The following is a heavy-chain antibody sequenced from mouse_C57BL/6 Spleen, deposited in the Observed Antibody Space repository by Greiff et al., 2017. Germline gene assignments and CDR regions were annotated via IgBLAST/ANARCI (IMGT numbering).Heavy chain of an antibody. Sequence: VQLQESGAELVKPGASVKISCKASGYAFSSYWMNWVKQRPGKGLEWIGQIYPGDGDTNYNGKFKGKATLTADKSSSTAYMQLSSLTSEDSAVYFCARLEDGSRYYYAMDYWGQGTSVTVSS. CDR2: IYPGDGDT. CDR1: GYAFSSYW. V-gene: IGHV1-80*01. D-gene: IGHD1-1*01. J-gene: IGHJ4*01. CDR3: ARLEDGSRYYYAMDY.